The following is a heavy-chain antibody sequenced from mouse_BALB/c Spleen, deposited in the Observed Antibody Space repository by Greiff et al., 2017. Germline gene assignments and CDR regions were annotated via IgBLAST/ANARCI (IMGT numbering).Heavy chain of an antibody. CDR1: GFTFSSYT. CDR3: TRGGWYFDV. V-gene: IGHV5-6-4*01. CDR2: ISSGGSYT. Sequence: EVQLVESGGGLVKPGGSLKLSCAASGFTFSSYTMSWVRQTPEKRLEWVATISSGGSYTYYPDSVKGRVTLSRDNAKNTLYLQMSSLKAEDTAMYDCTRGGWYFDVWGAGTTVTVSS. J-gene: IGHJ1*01.